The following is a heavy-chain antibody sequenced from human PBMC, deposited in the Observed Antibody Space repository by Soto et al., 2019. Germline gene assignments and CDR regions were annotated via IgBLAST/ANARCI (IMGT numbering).Heavy chain of an antibody. V-gene: IGHV4-31*03. J-gene: IGHJ6*02. CDR2: IYYSGST. CDR1: GGSISSSSYY. D-gene: IGHD6-19*01. Sequence: SETLSLTCTVSGGSISSSSYYWGWIRQPPGKGLEWIGYIYYSGSTYYNPSLKSRVTISVDTSKDQFSLKLSSVTAADTAVYYCARDFTDSSGPTLGMGVWGQGTTVTVSS. CDR3: ARDFTDSSGPTLGMGV.